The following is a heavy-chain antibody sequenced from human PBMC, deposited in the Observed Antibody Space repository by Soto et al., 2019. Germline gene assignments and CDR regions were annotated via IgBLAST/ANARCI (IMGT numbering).Heavy chain of an antibody. D-gene: IGHD3-22*01. J-gene: IGHJ6*03. CDR2: INPNSGRT. CDR1: GYAFSQYY. CDR3: ARESGGTTATLDYYCFYMDV. Sequence: QVQLVQSGAEVKKPGASVKVSCKASGYAFSQYYIHWMRQAPGQGLEWMGWINPNSGRTKFAQNFQGWVTMTRDTSTKTVYMELSGLRSDATAVYYCARESGGTTATLDYYCFYMDVWGKGPTVTVSS. V-gene: IGHV1-2*04.